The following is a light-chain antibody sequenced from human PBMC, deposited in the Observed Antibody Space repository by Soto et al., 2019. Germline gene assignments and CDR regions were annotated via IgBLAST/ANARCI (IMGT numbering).Light chain of an antibody. Sequence: DIVLTQSPGTLSLSPGERATLPCRATQSVSSSYLAWYQQKPGQAPRLLIYGASTWATGISARFSGSGSGTDFTLTISRLEPGDFAVYYCQQYVTSPPGTFGQGTKVDIK. CDR2: GAS. V-gene: IGKV3-20*01. CDR1: QSVSSSY. CDR3: QQYVTSPPGT. J-gene: IGKJ1*01.